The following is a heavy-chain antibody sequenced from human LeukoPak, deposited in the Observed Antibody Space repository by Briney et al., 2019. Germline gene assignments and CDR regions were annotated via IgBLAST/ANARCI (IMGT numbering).Heavy chain of an antibody. D-gene: IGHD3-9*01. Sequence: PGGSLRLSCAASGFTFSSYGMSWVRQAPGKGLEWVTAISGSGGSTYYADSVKGRFTISRDNSKNTLYLQMNSLRAEDTAVYYCAKEPLRYFDWSPFAYFDYWGQGTLVTVSS. V-gene: IGHV3-23*01. CDR3: AKEPLRYFDWSPFAYFDY. CDR1: GFTFSSYG. CDR2: ISGSGGST. J-gene: IGHJ4*02.